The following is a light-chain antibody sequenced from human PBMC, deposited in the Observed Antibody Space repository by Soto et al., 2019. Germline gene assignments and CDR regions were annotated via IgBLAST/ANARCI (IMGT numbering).Light chain of an antibody. CDR3: QQYGMSPVYT. CDR1: QSVSSNY. V-gene: IGKV3-20*01. J-gene: IGKJ2*01. CDR2: GGS. Sequence: VVLTQSPGTLSLSPGEGATLSCRASQSVSSNYLAWYQQKPGQAPRLLIYGGSNRATGIPDRFSGGGSGTDFTLTISRLEPEDVAVYFCHCQQYGMSPVYTFGQGTKLEIK.